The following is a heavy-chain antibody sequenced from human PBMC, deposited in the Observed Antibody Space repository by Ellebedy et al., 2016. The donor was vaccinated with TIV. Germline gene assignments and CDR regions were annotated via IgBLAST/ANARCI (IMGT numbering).Heavy chain of an antibody. CDR1: GFTFSSYG. CDR3: AKDGPITIFGGFDY. Sequence: GESLKISXAASGFTFSSYGMHWVRQAPGKGLEWVAVISYDGSNKYYADSVKGRFTISRDNSKNTLYLQMNSLRAEDTAVYYCAKDGPITIFGGFDYWGQGTLVTVSS. V-gene: IGHV3-30*18. CDR2: ISYDGSNK. J-gene: IGHJ4*02. D-gene: IGHD3-3*01.